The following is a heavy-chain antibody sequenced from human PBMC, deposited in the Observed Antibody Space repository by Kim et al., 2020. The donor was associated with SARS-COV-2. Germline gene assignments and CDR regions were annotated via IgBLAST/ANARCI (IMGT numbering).Heavy chain of an antibody. J-gene: IGHJ4*02. CDR3: ARDVARVATYFSD. Sequence: GGSLRLSCAASGFFFSSCAMHWVRQAPGKGLEWVASIWYDSTNKNYVDSVTGRFTISRDNFKNTVFLQMNSLRVEDTAMYYCARDVARVATYFSDWGQGPPVTVSS. CDR1: GFFFSSCA. CDR2: IWYDSTNK. V-gene: IGHV3-33*01.